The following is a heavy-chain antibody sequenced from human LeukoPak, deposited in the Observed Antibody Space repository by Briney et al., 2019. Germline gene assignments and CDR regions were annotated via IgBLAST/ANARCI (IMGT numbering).Heavy chain of an antibody. J-gene: IGHJ4*02. V-gene: IGHV3-9*01. Sequence: GGSLRLSCAGSGFIFNNYAMHWVRQPPGKGLEWVSGISWNSGTIDYVDSVKGRFTVSRDNAKNSLYLQMNSLRAEDTAVYYCAVQWFGDPTPFDYWGQGTLVTVSS. CDR3: AVQWFGDPTPFDY. D-gene: IGHD3-10*01. CDR1: GFIFNNYA. CDR2: ISWNSGTI.